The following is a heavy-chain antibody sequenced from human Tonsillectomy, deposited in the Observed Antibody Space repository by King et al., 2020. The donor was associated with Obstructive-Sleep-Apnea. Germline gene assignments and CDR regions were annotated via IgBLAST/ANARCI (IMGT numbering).Heavy chain of an antibody. J-gene: IGHJ2*01. V-gene: IGHV3-30-3*01. Sequence: VQLVESGGGVVQPRRSLRLSCAASGFTFSNYAMHWVRQAPGKGLEWVATISHDETNKYYADSVKGRFTISRDNSKNTLYLQVDSLTTEDTALYYCARDRANWYFDLWGRGTLVTVSS. CDR1: GFTFSNYA. CDR3: ARDRANWYFDL. CDR2: ISHDETNK.